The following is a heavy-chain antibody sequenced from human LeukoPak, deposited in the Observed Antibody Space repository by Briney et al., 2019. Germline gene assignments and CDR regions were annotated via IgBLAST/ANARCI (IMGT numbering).Heavy chain of an antibody. J-gene: IGHJ4*02. CDR3: ARNRGYSGYAGDY. V-gene: IGHV3-66*01. D-gene: IGHD5-12*01. Sequence: GGSLTLSCAASGFTVSSNYMSCVRQAPGKGMAWVSVIYSGGSKYYAGSGKGRFTISIDNSKNTLYLQMSSLRAEDTAVYDCARNRGYSGYAGDYWGQRTLVTVSS. CDR2: IYSGGSK. CDR1: GFTVSSNY.